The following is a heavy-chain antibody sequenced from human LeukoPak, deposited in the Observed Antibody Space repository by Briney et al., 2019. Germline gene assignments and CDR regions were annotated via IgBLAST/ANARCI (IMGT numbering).Heavy chain of an antibody. V-gene: IGHV4-61*02. CDR2: MYTSGST. J-gene: IGHJ4*02. CDR1: GGSISSGSYY. D-gene: IGHD6-13*01. CDR3: ARAVLAAAGMTIDY. Sequence: SETLSLTCTVSGGSISSGSYYWTWIRQPAGKGLEWIGRMYTSGSTNYNPSLKSRVTISVDTSKNQFSLKLSSVTAADTAVYYCARAVLAAAGMTIDYWGQGTLVTVSS.